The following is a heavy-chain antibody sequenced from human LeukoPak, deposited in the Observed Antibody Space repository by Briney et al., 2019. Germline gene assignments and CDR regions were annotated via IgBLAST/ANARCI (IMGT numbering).Heavy chain of an antibody. D-gene: IGHD2-8*01. Sequence: GGSLRLSCAASGFTVSSYWMSWVRQAPGKGLEWVANIKQDGSEKYYVDSVKGRFTISRDNAKNSLYLQMNSLRAEDTAVYYCAREDVLMVYAIYGGAFDIWGQGTMVTVSS. CDR2: IKQDGSEK. J-gene: IGHJ3*02. V-gene: IGHV3-7*01. CDR1: GFTVSSYW. CDR3: AREDVLMVYAIYGGAFDI.